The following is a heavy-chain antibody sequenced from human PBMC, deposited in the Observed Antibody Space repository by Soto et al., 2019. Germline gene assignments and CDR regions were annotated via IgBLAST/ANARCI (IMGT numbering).Heavy chain of an antibody. CDR3: ARARIVLTVYVALDY. Sequence: QVQLVESGGGVVQPGRSLRLSCAASGFTFSSYAMHWVRQAPGKGLEWVAVISDDGTNKYYADSVKGRFTISRDNSNNTLYLQMNSLRAEDTAVYYCARARIVLTVYVALDYWGQGTLVTVSS. CDR1: GFTFSSYA. CDR2: ISDDGTNK. J-gene: IGHJ4*02. D-gene: IGHD2-8*01. V-gene: IGHV3-30-3*01.